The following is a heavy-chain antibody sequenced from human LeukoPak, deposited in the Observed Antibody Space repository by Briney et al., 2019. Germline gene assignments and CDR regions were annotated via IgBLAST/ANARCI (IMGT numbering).Heavy chain of an antibody. V-gene: IGHV3-20*04. D-gene: IGHD3-10*01. CDR1: GFTFSSYA. J-gene: IGHJ4*02. CDR3: ARVGHVYYGSGSHFDY. Sequence: GGSLRLSCAASGFTFSSYAMSWVRQAPGKGLEWVSGINWNGGSTGYADSVKGRFTISRDNAKNSLYLQMNSLRAEDTALYYCARVGHVYYGSGSHFDYWGQGTLVTVSS. CDR2: INWNGGST.